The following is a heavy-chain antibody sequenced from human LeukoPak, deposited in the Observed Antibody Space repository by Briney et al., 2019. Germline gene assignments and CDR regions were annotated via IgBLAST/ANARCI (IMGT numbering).Heavy chain of an antibody. Sequence: SETLSLTCTVSGDFISPYYWSWIRQPPGKGLEWIGYIYYSGSTNYNPSLKSRVTISVDTSKNQFSLKLSSVTAADTAVYYCASLSGIAAAGHYFDYWGQGTLVTVSS. V-gene: IGHV4-59*01. CDR2: IYYSGST. CDR1: GDFISPYY. D-gene: IGHD6-13*01. CDR3: ASLSGIAAAGHYFDY. J-gene: IGHJ4*02.